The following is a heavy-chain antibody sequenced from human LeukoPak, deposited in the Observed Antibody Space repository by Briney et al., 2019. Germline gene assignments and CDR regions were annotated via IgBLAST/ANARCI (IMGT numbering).Heavy chain of an antibody. CDR1: GFTFSSYA. V-gene: IGHV3-64*04. Sequence: GGSLRLSCAASGFTFSSYAMHWVRQAPGKGLEYVSAISSNGGSTYYADSVKGRFTISRDNSKNTLYLQMNSLRAEDTAVYYCPKSYYGSISKAFDIWGQGTMVTVSS. D-gene: IGHD3-10*01. CDR3: PKSYYGSISKAFDI. CDR2: ISSNGGST. J-gene: IGHJ3*02.